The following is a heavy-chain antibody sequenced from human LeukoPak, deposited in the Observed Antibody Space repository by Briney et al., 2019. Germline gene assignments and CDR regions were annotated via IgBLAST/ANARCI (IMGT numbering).Heavy chain of an antibody. CDR3: AKGSEYYDFWSGYSPTSPFDY. Sequence: GGPLRLSCAASGFTFSSYAMSWARQAPGKGLEWVSAISGSGGSTYYADSVKGRFTISRDNSKNTLYLQMNSLRAEDTAVYYCAKGSEYYDFWSGYSPTSPFDYWGQGTLVTVSS. CDR2: ISGSGGST. D-gene: IGHD3-3*01. J-gene: IGHJ4*02. V-gene: IGHV3-23*01. CDR1: GFTFSSYA.